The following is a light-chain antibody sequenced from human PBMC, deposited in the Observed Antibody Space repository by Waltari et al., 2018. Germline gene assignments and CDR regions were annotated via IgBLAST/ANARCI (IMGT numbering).Light chain of an antibody. CDR3: QQCYSTPWT. J-gene: IGKJ1*01. CDR1: QSVLYSSNNKNY. V-gene: IGKV4-1*01. Sequence: DIVMTQSPDSLAVSLGERATINCKSSQSVLYSSNNKNYLAWYQQKPGHPPKLLIYWASTRESGVPDRVSGSGSGTDFTLTISSLQAEDVAVYYCQQCYSTPWTFGQGTKVEIK. CDR2: WAS.